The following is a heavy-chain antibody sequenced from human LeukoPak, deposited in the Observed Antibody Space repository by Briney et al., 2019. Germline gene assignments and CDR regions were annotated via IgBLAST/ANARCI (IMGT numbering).Heavy chain of an antibody. V-gene: IGHV1-69*05. CDR3: ARGLVPAAPDAFDY. CDR1: GGTFSSYA. J-gene: IGHJ4*02. D-gene: IGHD2-2*01. CDR2: IIPIFGTA. Sequence: SVKVSCKASGGTFSSYAISWVRQAPGQGLEWMGGIIPIFGTANYAQKFQGRVTITTDESTSTAYMELSSLRSEDTAVYYCARGLVPAAPDAFDYWGQGTLVTVSS.